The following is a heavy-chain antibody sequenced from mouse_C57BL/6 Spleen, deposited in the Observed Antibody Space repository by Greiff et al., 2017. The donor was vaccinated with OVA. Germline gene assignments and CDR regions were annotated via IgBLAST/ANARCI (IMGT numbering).Heavy chain of an antibody. CDR3: TRGGIATRNYFDY. Sequence: EVKVVESGEGLVKPGGSLKLSCAASGFTFSSYAMSWVRQTPEKRLEWVAYISSGGDYIYYADTVKGRFTISRDNARNTLYLQMSSLKSEDTAMDYCTRGGIATRNYFDYWGQGTTLTVSS. J-gene: IGHJ2*01. CDR2: ISSGGDYI. V-gene: IGHV5-9-1*02. CDR1: GFTFSSYA. D-gene: IGHD2-12*01.